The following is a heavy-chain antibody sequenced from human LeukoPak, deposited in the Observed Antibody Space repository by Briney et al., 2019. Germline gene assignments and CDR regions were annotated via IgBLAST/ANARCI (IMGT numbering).Heavy chain of an antibody. J-gene: IGHJ2*01. CDR3: ASYPQLLWFGESPGYFDL. CDR1: GGSISSINW. Sequence: PSGTLSLTCAVSGGSISSINWWGGARQPPGKGLEWIGEIYHSGSTNYNPSLKGRVTISVDKSKNQFSLKLSSVTAADTAVYYCASYPQLLWFGESPGYFDLWGRGTLVTVSS. CDR2: IYHSGST. D-gene: IGHD3-10*01. V-gene: IGHV4-4*02.